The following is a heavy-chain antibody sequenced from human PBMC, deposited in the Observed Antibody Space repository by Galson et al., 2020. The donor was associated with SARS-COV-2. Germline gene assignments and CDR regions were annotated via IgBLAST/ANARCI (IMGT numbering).Heavy chain of an antibody. D-gene: IGHD6-19*01. J-gene: IGHJ3*01. Sequence: SETLSLTCTVSGDSITSGRFYWSWIRQPPGKGLEWIGYIYYTGITNVNASLKSRVTVSMDTSKNQFSLKLTSVTAADTTVYYCAKLNPITVAEYAFDLWGQGTVGTV. CDR2: IYYTGIT. CDR3: AKLNPITVAEYAFDL. V-gene: IGHV4-61*01. CDR1: GDSITSGRFY.